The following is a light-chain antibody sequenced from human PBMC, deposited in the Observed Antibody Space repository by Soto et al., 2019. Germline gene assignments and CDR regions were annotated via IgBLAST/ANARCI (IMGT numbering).Light chain of an antibody. CDR2: DVT. Sequence: QSVLTQPASVSGSPGQSITISCTGSSYDVGGYNYVSWYQQHPGKAPKLMIYDVTYRPSGVSHRFSGSKSGNTASLTISGLQTEDEADYYCSSYSDGSTLVLFGGGTKVTVL. CDR3: SSYSDGSTLVL. V-gene: IGLV2-14*03. J-gene: IGLJ2*01. CDR1: SYDVGGYNY.